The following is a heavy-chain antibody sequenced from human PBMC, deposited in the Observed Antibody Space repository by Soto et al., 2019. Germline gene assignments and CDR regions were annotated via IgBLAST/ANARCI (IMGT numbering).Heavy chain of an antibody. J-gene: IGHJ4*02. CDR2: MNPNSGNT. CDR3: ARVMITFGGVIANFDD. Sequence: ASVKVSCKASGYTFTSYDINWVRQATGQGLEWMGWMNPNSGNTGYAQKFQGRVTMTRNTSISTAYMELSSLRSEDTAVYYCARVMITFGGVIANFDDWGQGTLVTVSS. D-gene: IGHD3-16*02. CDR1: GYTFTSYD. V-gene: IGHV1-8*01.